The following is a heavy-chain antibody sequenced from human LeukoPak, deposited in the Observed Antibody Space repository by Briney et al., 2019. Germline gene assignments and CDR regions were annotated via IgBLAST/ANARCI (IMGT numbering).Heavy chain of an antibody. J-gene: IGHJ4*02. CDR3: ARDWVVTMVRGNPQSGDY. Sequence: SETLSLTCTVSGDSISSSYWGWIRQPAGKGLEWIGRIHTSGSTYYSPSLKSRVTMSVDTSKNQFSLKLSSVTAADTAVYYCARDWVVTMVRGNPQSGDYWGQGTLVTVSS. CDR1: GDSISSSY. CDR2: IHTSGST. D-gene: IGHD3-10*01. V-gene: IGHV4-4*07.